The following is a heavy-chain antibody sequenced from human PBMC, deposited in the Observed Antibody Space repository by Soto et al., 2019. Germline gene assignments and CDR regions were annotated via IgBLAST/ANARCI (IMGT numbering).Heavy chain of an antibody. V-gene: IGHV3-30-3*01. CDR3: ARGPKGYFDY. Sequence: QVQLVESGGGVVQPGRSLRLSCAASGFTFSSDAMHWVRQAPGKGLEWVAVISYDGSNKYYADSVKGRFTISRDNSKNTLYLQMNSLRAEDTAGYYCARGPKGYFDYWGQGTLVTVSS. CDR1: GFTFSSDA. J-gene: IGHJ4*02. CDR2: ISYDGSNK.